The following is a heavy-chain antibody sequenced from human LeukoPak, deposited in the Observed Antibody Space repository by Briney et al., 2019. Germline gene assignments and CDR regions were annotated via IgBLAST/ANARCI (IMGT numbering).Heavy chain of an antibody. Sequence: GGSLRLSCVASGITFSNYAVSWVRQAPEKGLDWVSVISGSAHKIRYADSVKGRFTISRDNSKNTLYLQVSSLRAEDTADYYCARTVVATTLNTLDMWGQGTMVTVSS. V-gene: IGHV3-23*01. CDR3: ARTVVATTLNTLDM. J-gene: IGHJ3*02. CDR1: GITFSNYA. CDR2: ISGSAHKI. D-gene: IGHD2-15*01.